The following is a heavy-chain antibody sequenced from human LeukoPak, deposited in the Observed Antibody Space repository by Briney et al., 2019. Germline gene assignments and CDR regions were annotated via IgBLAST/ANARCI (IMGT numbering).Heavy chain of an antibody. D-gene: IGHD3-22*01. J-gene: IGHJ4*02. CDR2: ISTSGST. CDR3: AGSLYYYDSSGYYYY. V-gene: IGHV3-66*02. Sequence: GGSLRLSCAASGFTVSSNYMSWVRQAPGKGLEWVSVISTSGSTYYADSVKGRFTISRDNSKNTLNLQMHSLRPEDTAVYYCAGSLYYYDSSGYYYYWGQGTLVTVSS. CDR1: GFTVSSNY.